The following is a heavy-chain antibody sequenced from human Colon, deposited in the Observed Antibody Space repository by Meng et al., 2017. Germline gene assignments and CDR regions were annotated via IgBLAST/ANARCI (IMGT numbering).Heavy chain of an antibody. CDR2: IYYSGTT. CDR1: GGSISTYY. J-gene: IGHJ4*02. CDR3: ARAYSISWYYFDY. Sequence: SETLSLTGTVSGGSISTYYWSWIRQPPGKEREGIGHIYYSGTTDYKPSLKSRVTISVDTSKNQFSLNLTSVTAADTAVYYCARAYSISWYYFDYWGQGTLVTVSS. V-gene: IGHV4-59*01. D-gene: IGHD3-3*02.